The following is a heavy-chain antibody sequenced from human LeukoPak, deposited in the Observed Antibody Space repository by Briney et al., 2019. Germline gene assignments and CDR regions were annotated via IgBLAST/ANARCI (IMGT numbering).Heavy chain of an antibody. D-gene: IGHD3-10*01. CDR3: ARINPGSNAFDI. J-gene: IGHJ3*02. CDR2: IYYSGST. Sequence: SETLSLTCTVSGGSISSYYWSWIRQPPGKGLEWIGYIYYSGSTNYNPSLKSRVTISVGTSKNQFSLKLSSVTAADTAVYYCARINPGSNAFDIWGQGTMVTVSS. V-gene: IGHV4-59*08. CDR1: GGSISSYY.